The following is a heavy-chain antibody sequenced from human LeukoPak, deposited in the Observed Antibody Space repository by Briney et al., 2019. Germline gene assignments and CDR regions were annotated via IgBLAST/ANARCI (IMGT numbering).Heavy chain of an antibody. D-gene: IGHD5-24*01. CDR3: AREMATIVNQFDY. Sequence: ASVKVSCKASGYTFTGYGISWVRQAPGQGLEWMGWISPYNGNTNYAQKLQGRVTMTTDTSTTTAYMEVRSLRSDDTAVYYCAREMATIVNQFDYWGQGTLVTVSS. CDR1: GYTFTGYG. V-gene: IGHV1-18*01. J-gene: IGHJ4*02. CDR2: ISPYNGNT.